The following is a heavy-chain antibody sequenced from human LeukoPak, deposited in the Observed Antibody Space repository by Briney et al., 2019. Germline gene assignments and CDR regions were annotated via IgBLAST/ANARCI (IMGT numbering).Heavy chain of an antibody. CDR2: ISGSGGST. D-gene: IGHD3-10*01. CDR3: ARDRSGRGYGAGNNLVADAFDI. Sequence: GGSLRLSCAASGFTFSSYAMSWVRQAPGKGLEWVSAISGSGGSTYYADSVKGRFTISRDNSKNMLFLQMNSLRAEDTAVYYCARDRSGRGYGAGNNLVADAFDIWGQGTMVTVSS. J-gene: IGHJ3*02. V-gene: IGHV3-23*01. CDR1: GFTFSSYA.